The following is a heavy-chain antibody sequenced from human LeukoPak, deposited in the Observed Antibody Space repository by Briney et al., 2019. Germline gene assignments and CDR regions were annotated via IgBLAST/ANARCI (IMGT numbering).Heavy chain of an antibody. Sequence: PGGSLRLSCAASGFTFSSYWMTWVRQAPGKGLEWVANIRQDGGVKYYMDSAKGRFTLSRDNAKSSLYLQMNSLRVADTAMYFCARTVVVVVGASDYFDYWGQGTLVTVSS. V-gene: IGHV3-7*03. CDR2: IRQDGGVK. CDR1: GFTFSSYW. J-gene: IGHJ4*02. CDR3: ARTVVVVVGASDYFDY. D-gene: IGHD2-2*01.